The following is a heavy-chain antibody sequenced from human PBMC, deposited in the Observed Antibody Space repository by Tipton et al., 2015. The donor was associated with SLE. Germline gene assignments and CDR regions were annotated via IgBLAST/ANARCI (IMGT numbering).Heavy chain of an antibody. CDR2: INHSGST. V-gene: IGHV4-34*01. J-gene: IGHJ3*01. D-gene: IGHD1-26*01. CDR3: ARRYEKWEILQNDAFDV. Sequence: TLSLTCAVYGGSVSGFYWSWVRQPPGKGLEWLGEINHSGSTTDSQSLKSRVTISIDTSKNQISLKLTSVTAADTAMYYCARRYEKWEILQNDAFDVWGQVTMVTVSS. CDR1: GGSVSGFY.